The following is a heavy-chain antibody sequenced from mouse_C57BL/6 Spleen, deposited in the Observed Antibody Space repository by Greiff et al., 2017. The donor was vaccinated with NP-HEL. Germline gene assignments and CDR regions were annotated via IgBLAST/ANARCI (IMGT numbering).Heavy chain of an antibody. J-gene: IGHJ4*01. CDR3: GRQEVYYGSSYAMDY. CDR1: GFSFNTYA. V-gene: IGHV10-1*01. CDR2: IRSKSNNYAT. D-gene: IGHD1-1*01. Sequence: EVQLVESGGGLVQPKGSLKLSCAASGFSFNTYAMNWVRQAPGKGLEWVARIRSKSNNYATYYADSVKDRFTISRDDSESMLYLQMNNLKTEDTAMYYCGRQEVYYGSSYAMDYWGQGTSVTVSS.